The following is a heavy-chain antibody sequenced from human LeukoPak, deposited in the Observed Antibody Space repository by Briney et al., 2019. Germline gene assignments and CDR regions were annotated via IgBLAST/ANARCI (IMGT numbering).Heavy chain of an antibody. CDR1: GLSFSSYD. J-gene: IGHJ4*02. CDR3: ALLAVASDFDY. V-gene: IGHV3-48*03. D-gene: IGHD6-19*01. Sequence: GGSLRLSCVAAGLSFSSYDMYWVRQAPGKGLEWVSNIGSSGTNRYYADSVKGRFSISRDNAKSSLYLQMNSLRVEDTAVYYCALLAVASDFDYWGQGALVTVSS. CDR2: IGSSGTNR.